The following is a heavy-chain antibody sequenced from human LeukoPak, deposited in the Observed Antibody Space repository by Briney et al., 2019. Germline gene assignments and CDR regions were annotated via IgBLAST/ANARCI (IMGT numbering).Heavy chain of an antibody. J-gene: IGHJ3*02. CDR1: GFTFSNYG. V-gene: IGHV3-23*01. CDR2: ISGSGGRT. D-gene: IGHD5-24*01. CDR3: AKEDGFNYLGAFDI. Sequence: GGSLRLSCAASGFTFSNYGMSWVRQAPGKGLQWVSTISGSGGRTYFADSVKGRFTISRDNSKNTLYLQMNSLRAEDTAVYYCAKEDGFNYLGAFDIWGQGTMVTVSS.